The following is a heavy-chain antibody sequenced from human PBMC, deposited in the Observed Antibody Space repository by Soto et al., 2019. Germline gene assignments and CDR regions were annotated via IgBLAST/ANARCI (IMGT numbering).Heavy chain of an antibody. CDR2: ISTYNGNT. V-gene: IGHV1-18*04. CDR3: ARGLGTNGLDV. Sequence: QVQLMQSGAEVKKPGASVKVSCKASRYKFTTYGITWVRQAPGQGLEWLGGISTYNGNTDYAQNLQDRVTMTTETSTSTAYLEVRSLTSYDTAVYFCARGLGTNGLDVWGQVTTVTVSS. D-gene: IGHD7-27*01. CDR1: RYKFTTYG. J-gene: IGHJ6*02.